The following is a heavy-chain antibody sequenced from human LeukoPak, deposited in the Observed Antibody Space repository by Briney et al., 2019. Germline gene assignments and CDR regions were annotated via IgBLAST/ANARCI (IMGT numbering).Heavy chain of an antibody. CDR2: INPKTGET. CDR1: GYTFTGYY. CDR3: ASYPRYSSTPPFDY. Sequence: ATVKVSCKASGYTFTGYYMHWVRQAPGQGLEWMGWINPKTGETNSAQKFQGRVTMTRDTTINTAYMELTRLTSDDTAVYYCASYPRYSSTPPFDYWGQGTLVTVSS. V-gene: IGHV1-2*02. J-gene: IGHJ4*02. D-gene: IGHD2-2*01.